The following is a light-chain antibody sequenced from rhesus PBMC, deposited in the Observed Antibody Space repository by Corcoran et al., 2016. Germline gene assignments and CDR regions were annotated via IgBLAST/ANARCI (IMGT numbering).Light chain of an antibody. CDR2: GAS. CDR1: QSVSSS. V-gene: IGKV3-53*02. CDR3: MQVLEFPYS. Sequence: QVILTQSPATLSLSPGERPTLSCRASQSVSSSLAWYQQKPGQAPRLLSYGASSRATGIPDRLSGSGADTDFTLKISRLEAEDVGVYYYMQVLEFPYSFGQGTKVEIK. J-gene: IGKJ2*01.